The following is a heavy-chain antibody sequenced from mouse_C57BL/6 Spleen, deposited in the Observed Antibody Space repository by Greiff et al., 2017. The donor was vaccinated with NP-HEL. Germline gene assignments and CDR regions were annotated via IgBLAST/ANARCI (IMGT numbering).Heavy chain of an antibody. V-gene: IGHV1-7*01. J-gene: IGHJ4*01. D-gene: IGHD2-3*01. CDR2: INPSSGYT. CDR3: ARRERIYDGYYDYAMDY. Sequence: QVQLKESGAELAKPGASVKLSCKASGYTFTSYWTHWVKQRPGQGLEWIGYINPSSGYTKYNQKFKDKATLTADKSSSTAYMQLSSLTYEDSAVYYCARRERIYDGYYDYAMDYWGQGTSVTVSS. CDR1: GYTFTSYW.